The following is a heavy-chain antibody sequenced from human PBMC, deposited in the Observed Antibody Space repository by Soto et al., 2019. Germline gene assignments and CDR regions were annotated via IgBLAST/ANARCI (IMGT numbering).Heavy chain of an antibody. D-gene: IGHD2-2*01. CDR3: ARSRAGRTAASYYDYMDV. CDR1: GFSFSDYW. V-gene: IGHV3-7*01. CDR2: IKQDGGEK. J-gene: IGHJ6*03. Sequence: EVQLVESGGGLVQPGGSLRLSCAAAGFSFSDYWMSWVRQPPGKGLEWVANIKQDGGEKYYVDSVKGRFTISRDNAKRSMYLQMNSLRAEDTAIYYCARSRAGRTAASYYDYMDVWGKGTTVTVSS.